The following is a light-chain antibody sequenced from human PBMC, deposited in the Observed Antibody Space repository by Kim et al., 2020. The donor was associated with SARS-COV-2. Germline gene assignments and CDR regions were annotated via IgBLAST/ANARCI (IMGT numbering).Light chain of an antibody. CDR1: QSIHIS. CDR2: KAS. J-gene: IGKJ1*01. Sequence: ASVGDRVTVTCRASQSIHISLAWYQQKPGKAPKLLIYKASSLQSGVPSRFSGSESGTEFTLTISSLQPDDFATYYCQQYDTYPWTFGQGTKVDIK. CDR3: QQYDTYPWT. V-gene: IGKV1-5*03.